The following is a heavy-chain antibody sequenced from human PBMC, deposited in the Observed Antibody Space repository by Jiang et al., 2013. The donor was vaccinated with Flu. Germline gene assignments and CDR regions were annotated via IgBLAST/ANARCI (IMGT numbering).Heavy chain of an antibody. J-gene: IGHJ3*02. D-gene: IGHD3-9*01. V-gene: IGHV1-18*01. Sequence: SGAEVKKPGASVKVSCKASGYTFTSYGISWVRQALGQGLEWMGWISAYNGNTNYAQKLQGRVTMTTDTSTSTAYMELRSLRSDDTAVYYCASQYYDILTGYSQAFDIWGQGTMVTVSS. CDR2: ISAYNGNT. CDR1: GYTFTSYG. CDR3: ASQYYDILTGYSQAFDI.